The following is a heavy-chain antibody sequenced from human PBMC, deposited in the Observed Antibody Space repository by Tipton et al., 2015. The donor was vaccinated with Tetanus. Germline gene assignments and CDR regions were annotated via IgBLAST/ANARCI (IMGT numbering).Heavy chain of an antibody. CDR2: ISVSSRYT. D-gene: IGHD1-26*01. Sequence: SLRLSCAASGFTFSSYSLSWVRQAPGEGLEWVSSISVSSRYTYYADSVKGRFTISRDDAKNSLYLQMNSLRAEDTAVYYCARAGGGWEYCPDFWGQGILLSVSS. J-gene: IGHJ4*02. CDR1: GFTFSSYS. CDR3: ARAGGGWEYCPDF. V-gene: IGHV3-21*01.